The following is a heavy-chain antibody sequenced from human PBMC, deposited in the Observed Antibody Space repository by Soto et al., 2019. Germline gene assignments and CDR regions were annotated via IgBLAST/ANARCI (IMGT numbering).Heavy chain of an antibody. V-gene: IGHV3-15*01. Sequence: EVQLVASGGGLVKPGGSLRLSCAASGFTFSNAWMSWVRQAPGKGLEWVGRIKSKTDGGTTDYAAPVKGRFTISRGDSKITLYLQMNSLKTEDTAVYYCTPTAGYGGNSGYFDLCGRGTLVTVSS. CDR1: GFTFSNAW. D-gene: IGHD4-17*01. CDR2: IKSKTDGGTT. J-gene: IGHJ2*01. CDR3: TPTAGYGGNSGYFDL.